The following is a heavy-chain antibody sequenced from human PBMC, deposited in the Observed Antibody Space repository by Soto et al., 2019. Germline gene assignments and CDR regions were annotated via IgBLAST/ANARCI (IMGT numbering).Heavy chain of an antibody. CDR2: IYYTGST. V-gene: IGHV4-31*03. CDR1: GATISSGGFY. CDR3: ARDDSFYGETGYGMNV. Sequence: QVQLQESGPGLVEASRTLSLTCTVSGATISSGGFYWSWIRQRPGKGLEWIGHIYYTGSTYYNPSLDSRVTISGDLSRNQFSLKLRSVTAADTAKYFCARDDSFYGETGYGMNVWGQGTTVTVSS. D-gene: IGHD4-17*01. J-gene: IGHJ6*02.